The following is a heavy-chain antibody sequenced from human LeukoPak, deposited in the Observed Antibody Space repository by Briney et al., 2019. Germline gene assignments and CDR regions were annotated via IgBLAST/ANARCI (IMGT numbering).Heavy chain of an antibody. J-gene: IGHJ4*02. Sequence: GASVKASCKASGYTFTGYYMHWVRQAPGKGLEWMGWINPNSGGTNYAQKFQGRVTMTRDTSISTAYMELSRLRSDDTAVYYCARSHYYGSGSGGYWGQGTLVTVSS. V-gene: IGHV1-2*02. CDR1: GYTFTGYY. CDR3: ARSHYYGSGSGGY. CDR2: INPNSGGT. D-gene: IGHD3-10*01.